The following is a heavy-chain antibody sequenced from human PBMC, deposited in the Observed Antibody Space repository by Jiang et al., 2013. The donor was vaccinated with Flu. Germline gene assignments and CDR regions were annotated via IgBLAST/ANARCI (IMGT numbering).Heavy chain of an antibody. D-gene: IGHD4-17*01. CDR1: GYTFTSYG. CDR3: ARVTADYGDLINDYRMDV. J-gene: IGHJ6*04. V-gene: IGHV1-18*01. CDR2: ITTYNGNT. Sequence: EVKKPGASVKVSCKASGYTFTSYGISWVRQAPGQGLEWMGWITTYNGNTNYAQKLQGRVTMTTDTSTNTAYMELRSLRSDDTAVYYCARVTADYGDLINDYRMDVWGKGTTVTVSS.